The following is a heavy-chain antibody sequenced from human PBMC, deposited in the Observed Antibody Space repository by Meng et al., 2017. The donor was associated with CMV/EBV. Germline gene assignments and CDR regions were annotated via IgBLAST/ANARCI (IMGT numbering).Heavy chain of an antibody. CDR3: ARGEAARYYYYGMDV. CDR1: GGSFSGYY. Sequence: SETLSLTCAVYGGSFSGYYWSWIRQLPGKGLEWIGEINHSGSTNYNPSLKSRVTISVDTSKNQFSLKLSSVTAADTAVYYCARGEAARYYYYGMDVWGQGTTVTVSS. CDR2: INHSGST. D-gene: IGHD6-6*01. V-gene: IGHV4-34*01. J-gene: IGHJ6*02.